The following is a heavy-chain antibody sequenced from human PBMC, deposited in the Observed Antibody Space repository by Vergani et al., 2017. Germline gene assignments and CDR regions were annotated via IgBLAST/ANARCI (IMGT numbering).Heavy chain of an antibody. Sequence: EVQLVPSGAEVKKPGESLKISCKGSGYSFTSYWIGWVRQMPGKGLEWMGIIYPGDSDTRYSPSFQVQVTISADKSISTAYLQWSSLKASDTAMYYCARLKGTYYDILTGYYEFDYWGQGTLVTVSS. D-gene: IGHD3-9*01. CDR3: ARLKGTYYDILTGYYEFDY. V-gene: IGHV5-51*01. CDR1: GYSFTSYW. CDR2: IYPGDSDT. J-gene: IGHJ4*02.